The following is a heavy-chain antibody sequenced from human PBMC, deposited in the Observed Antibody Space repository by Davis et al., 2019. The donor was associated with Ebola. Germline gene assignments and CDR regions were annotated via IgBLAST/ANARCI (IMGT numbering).Heavy chain of an antibody. CDR3: ARGSVPAALVPIDYYAMDV. D-gene: IGHD2-2*01. CDR1: GFTFNRYW. CDR2: IKEDGSEK. Sequence: GESLKISCAASGFTFNRYWMSWVRQAPGKGLQWVANIKEDGSEKYYVDSVKGRFTISRDNAKNSLYLQMNSLRAEDTAVYYCARGSVPAALVPIDYYAMDVWGQGTTVTVSS. J-gene: IGHJ6*02. V-gene: IGHV3-7*03.